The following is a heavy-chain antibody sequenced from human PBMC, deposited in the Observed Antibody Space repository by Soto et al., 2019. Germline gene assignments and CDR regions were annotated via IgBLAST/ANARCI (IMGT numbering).Heavy chain of an antibody. CDR1: CFTFSSYS. D-gene: IGHD3-3*01. CDR2: INSGSSTI. Sequence: PGGSLRLSCAASCFTFSSYSMNWVRQAPGKGLEWVSYINSGSSTIYYADSVKGRFTISRDNAKNSLYLQLNSLRAEDTAVYYCARDKPPSGYEKFDYWGQGTLVTIS. CDR3: ARDKPPSGYEKFDY. V-gene: IGHV3-48*01. J-gene: IGHJ4*02.